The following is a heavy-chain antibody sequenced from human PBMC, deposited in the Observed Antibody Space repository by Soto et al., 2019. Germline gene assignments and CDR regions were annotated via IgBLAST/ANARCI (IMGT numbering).Heavy chain of an antibody. D-gene: IGHD3-22*01. CDR2: IVVGSGNT. CDR1: GFTFTSSA. CDR3: AALGSSGYYYEGFDI. V-gene: IGHV1-58*01. Sequence: WASVKVSCKASGFTFTSSAVQWGRQARAQRLEWIGWIVVGSGNTNYAQKFQEGVTITRDMSTSTAYMELSSLRSEDTAVYYCAALGSSGYYYEGFDIWGQGTMGTVAS. J-gene: IGHJ3*02.